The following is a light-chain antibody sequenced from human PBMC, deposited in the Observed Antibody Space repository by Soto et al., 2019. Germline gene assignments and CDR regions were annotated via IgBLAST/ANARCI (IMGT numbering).Light chain of an antibody. V-gene: IGKV3-15*01. CDR2: GAS. Sequence: EIVVTQSPATLSVSPGERATLSCRASQSVSSNLAWYQQKPGQAPRLLISGASTRATGIPARVSGSGSGTEFTLTITSLHAEDFAVYYCQEYNACPRTFGQGTKVEIK. CDR1: QSVSSN. CDR3: QEYNACPRT. J-gene: IGKJ1*01.